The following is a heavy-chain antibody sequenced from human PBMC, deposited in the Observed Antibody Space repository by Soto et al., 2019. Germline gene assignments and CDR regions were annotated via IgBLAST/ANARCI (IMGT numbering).Heavy chain of an antibody. V-gene: IGHV4-31*03. CDR3: ARIKSAYYKIISYSLEY. CDR2: IYYSGST. D-gene: IGHD3-9*01. J-gene: IGHJ4*02. CDR1: GDSISGVAY. Sequence: PSETLSLTYTVSGDSISGVAYWSWMRQHSGKGLEWIGYIYYSGSTYYNPSLKSRLTISLDTSNNQFALRLNSVTAADSAVYFCARIKSAYYKIISYSLEYWGRGTLVTVSS.